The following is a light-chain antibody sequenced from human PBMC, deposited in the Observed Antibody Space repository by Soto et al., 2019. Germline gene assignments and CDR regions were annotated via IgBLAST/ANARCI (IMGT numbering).Light chain of an antibody. V-gene: IGLV2-14*01. CDR3: SSYTSSSTPYV. J-gene: IGLJ1*01. Sequence: QSVLTQPASVSGSPGQSITISCTGTSSDVGGYNCVSWYQQHPGKAPKLMIYDVSNRPSGVSNRFSGSKSGNTASLTISGLQAEGEADYYCSSYTSSSTPYVFGTGTKVTVL. CDR2: DVS. CDR1: SSDVGGYNC.